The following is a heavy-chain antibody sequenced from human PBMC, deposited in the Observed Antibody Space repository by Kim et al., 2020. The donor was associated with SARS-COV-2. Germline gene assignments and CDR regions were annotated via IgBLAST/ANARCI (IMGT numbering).Heavy chain of an antibody. CDR1: GGSFSGYY. CDR3: ARGARQWLSRHYYYYIDV. J-gene: IGHJ6*03. V-gene: IGHV4-34*01. D-gene: IGHD6-19*01. CDR2: INHSGST. Sequence: SETLSLTCAVYGGSFSGYYWSWIRQPPGKGLEWIGEINHSGSTNYNPSLKSRVTISVDTSKNHFSLKLSSVTAADTAVYYCARGARQWLSRHYYYYIDVWGKGTTVTVSS.